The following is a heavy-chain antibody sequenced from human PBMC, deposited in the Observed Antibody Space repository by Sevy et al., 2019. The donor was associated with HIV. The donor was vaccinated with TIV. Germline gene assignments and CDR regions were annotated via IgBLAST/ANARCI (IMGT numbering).Heavy chain of an antibody. V-gene: IGHV3-21*01. CDR1: GFTFSSHN. J-gene: IGHJ4*02. CDR3: ARLRQWLDH. CDR2: ISSSSSYI. D-gene: IGHD6-19*01. Sequence: GGCLRLSCEASGFTFSSHNIHWVRQAPGKGLEWVSSISSSSSYIYYADSVKGRFTISRDNAKNSLFLQMNSLRAEDTAMYYCARLRQWLDHWGQGTLVTVSS.